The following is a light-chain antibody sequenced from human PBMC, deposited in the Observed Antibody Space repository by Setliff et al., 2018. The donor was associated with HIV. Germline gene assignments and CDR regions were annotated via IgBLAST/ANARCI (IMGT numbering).Light chain of an antibody. Sequence: QAVVTQEPSLTVSPGGTVTFTCASSIGAVTTASYPNWFQQKPGQPPRPLIYNTNNKHSWTPARFSGSLLGDKAALTLSAVLPEDESDYYCLLHYGGLWVFGGGTQRTVL. CDR3: LLHYGGLWV. CDR1: IGAVTTASY. V-gene: IGLV7-43*01. J-gene: IGLJ3*02. CDR2: NTN.